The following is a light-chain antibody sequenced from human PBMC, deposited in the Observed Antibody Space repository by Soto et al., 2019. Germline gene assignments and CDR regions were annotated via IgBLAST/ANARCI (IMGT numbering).Light chain of an antibody. CDR3: QKYNSYSWT. V-gene: IGKV1-5*03. CDR2: KAS. Sequence: MTQSPATLSVSPGERATLSCRASQSVSSNLAWYQQKPGKAPKFLIYKASTLESGVPSRFSGSGSGTEFTLTISSLQPDDFATYYCQKYNSYSWTFGQGTKVEIK. CDR1: QSVSSN. J-gene: IGKJ1*01.